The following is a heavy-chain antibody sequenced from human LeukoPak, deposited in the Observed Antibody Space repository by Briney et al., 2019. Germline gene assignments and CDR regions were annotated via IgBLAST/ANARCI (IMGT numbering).Heavy chain of an antibody. CDR1: VSGVSISG. Sequence: GASETLSRTCAVSGVSISGISWGWKGPRQGLGWVGELVTIIGTGNNAKKFQGRVTITADESTSKAYMELSSLRSEDTAVYYCARGRRYCSSTSCYPYYYGMDVWGKGTTVTVSS. J-gene: IGHJ6*04. D-gene: IGHD2-2*01. CDR3: ARGRRYCSSTSCYPYYYGMDV. CDR2: LVTIIGTG. V-gene: IGHV1-69*13.